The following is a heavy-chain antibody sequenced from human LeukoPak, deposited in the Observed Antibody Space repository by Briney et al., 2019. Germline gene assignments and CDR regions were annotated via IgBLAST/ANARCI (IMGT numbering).Heavy chain of an antibody. D-gene: IGHD3-22*01. J-gene: IGHJ3*02. CDR2: IIPILGIA. V-gene: IGHV1-69*04. CDR1: GGTFSSYA. Sequence: SVKVSCKASGGTFSSYAISWVRQAPGQGLEWMGRIIPILGIANYAQKFQGRVTMTTDTSTSTAYMELRSLRSDDTAVYYCARAMGYFDSSGYYSNDAFDIWGQGTMVTVSS. CDR3: ARAMGYFDSSGYYSNDAFDI.